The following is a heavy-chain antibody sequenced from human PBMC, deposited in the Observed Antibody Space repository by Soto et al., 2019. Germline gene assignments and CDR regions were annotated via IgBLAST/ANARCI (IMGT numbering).Heavy chain of an antibody. J-gene: IGHJ4*02. CDR3: GKRGHYYFDS. V-gene: IGHV3-23*01. CDR1: GFTFSSSV. D-gene: IGHD3-10*01. CDR2: FSGSTGNT. Sequence: EVQLLESGGGLVQPGGSLRLSCAASGFTFSSSVMSWVRQAPGKGLEWVSTFSGSTGNTYNADSVKGRFSISSDNSKNTLYLQMNTMRPEDTPVYYCGKRGHYYFDSWGQGTLVTVSS.